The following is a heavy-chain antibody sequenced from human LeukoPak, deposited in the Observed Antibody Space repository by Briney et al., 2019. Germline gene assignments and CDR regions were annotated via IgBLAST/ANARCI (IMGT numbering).Heavy chain of an antibody. CDR1: GGSISSYY. J-gene: IGHJ4*02. V-gene: IGHV4-59*01. CDR3: ARSQNYYGSGDY. D-gene: IGHD3-10*01. CDR2: IYYSGST. Sequence: PSETLSLTCTVSGGSISSYYWSWLRQPPGKALEWIGYIYYSGSTYYNPSLEGRVTISVDTSKNQFSVKLRSVTAADTAVYYCARSQNYYGSGDYWSQGTLVTVSS.